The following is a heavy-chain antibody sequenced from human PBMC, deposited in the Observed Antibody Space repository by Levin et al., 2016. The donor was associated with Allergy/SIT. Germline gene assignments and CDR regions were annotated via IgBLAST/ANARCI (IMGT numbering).Heavy chain of an antibody. D-gene: IGHD3-22*01. Sequence: RQAPGKGLEWIGYIYYSGSTYYNPSLKSRVTISVDTSKNQFSLKLSSVTAADTAVYYCARDRSRLTTAPGTYYYGMDVWGQGTTVPSP. CDR2: IYYSGST. V-gene: IGHV4-31*02. CDR3: ARDRSRLTTAPGTYYYGMDV. J-gene: IGHJ6*02.